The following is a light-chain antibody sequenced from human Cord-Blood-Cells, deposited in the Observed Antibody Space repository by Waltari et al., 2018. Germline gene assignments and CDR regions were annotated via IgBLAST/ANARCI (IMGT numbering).Light chain of an antibody. J-gene: IGLJ3*02. V-gene: IGLV1-44*01. CDR1: SPNIGSNT. CDR2: SNN. CDR3: AAWDDSLNGRWV. Sequence: QSVLTQPPSASGTPGQRVTISCSGSSPNIGSNTVNWYQQPPGTAPKLLIYSNNQRPSGVPDRFSGSKSGTSASLAISGLQSEDEADYYCAAWDDSLNGRWVFGGGTKLTVL.